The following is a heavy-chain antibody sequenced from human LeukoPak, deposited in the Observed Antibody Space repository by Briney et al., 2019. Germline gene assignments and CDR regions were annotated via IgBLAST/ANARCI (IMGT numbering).Heavy chain of an antibody. CDR1: GFSFSDYG. J-gene: IGHJ3*02. CDR2: IRRGNNYI. D-gene: IGHD3-22*01. CDR3: ARDRHYYDSSGLNAFDI. Sequence: GGSLRLSCAASGFSFSDYGMNWVRQAPGKGLEWVSFIRRGNNYIYYADSVKGRFTISRDNAKNSLYLQMNSLRAEDTAVYYCARDRHYYDSSGLNAFDIWGQGTMVTVSS. V-gene: IGHV3-21*01.